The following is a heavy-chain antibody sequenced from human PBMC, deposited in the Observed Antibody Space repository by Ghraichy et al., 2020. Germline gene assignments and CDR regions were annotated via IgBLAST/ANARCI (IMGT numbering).Heavy chain of an antibody. V-gene: IGHV4-4*07. CDR2: IYTSGST. D-gene: IGHD3-3*01. J-gene: IGHJ6*03. Sequence: SETLSLTCTVSGGSISSYYWSWIRQPAGKGLEWIGRIYTSGSTNYNPSLKSRVTMSVDTSKNQFSLKLSSVTAADTAVYYCARDFPWSDFWSGFIYYYMDVWGKGTTVTVSS. CDR3: ARDFPWSDFWSGFIYYYMDV. CDR1: GGSISSYY.